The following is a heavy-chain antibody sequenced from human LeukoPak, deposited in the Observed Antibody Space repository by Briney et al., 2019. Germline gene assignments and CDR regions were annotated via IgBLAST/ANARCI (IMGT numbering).Heavy chain of an antibody. CDR1: GFTFRTYA. D-gene: IGHD6-13*01. CDR2: ISDSGDGT. Sequence: PGGSLRLSCAASGFTFRTYAMSWVRQAPGKGLEWVSGISDSGDGTYYAESVKGRFTISRDNSKNTVFLQMNSLRADDTAKYYFAEGKAPRSRHTPSYFLGQGTPVTVSS. CDR3: AEGKAPRSRHTPSYF. J-gene: IGHJ4*02. V-gene: IGHV3-23*01.